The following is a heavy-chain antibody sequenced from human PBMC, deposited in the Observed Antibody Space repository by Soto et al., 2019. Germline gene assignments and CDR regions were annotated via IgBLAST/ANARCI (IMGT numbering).Heavy chain of an antibody. Sequence: EVQLVASGGTLVQPGGSLRLSCAASGFTFSTYWMGWVRQAPGKGLERVANISPDGSGTYYVDSMKGRFVISRDNAKNSLYLQVNSLTAEDTAVYYCARWIRGTPDSWGQGTLVTVSS. CDR1: GFTFSTYW. J-gene: IGHJ5*01. CDR3: ARWIRGTPDS. CDR2: ISPDGSGT. V-gene: IGHV3-7*04. D-gene: IGHD3-10*01.